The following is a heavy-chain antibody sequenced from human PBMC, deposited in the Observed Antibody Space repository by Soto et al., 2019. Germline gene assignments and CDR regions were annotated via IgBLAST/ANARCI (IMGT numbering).Heavy chain of an antibody. J-gene: IGHJ6*03. CDR2: ISWNSGSI. D-gene: IGHD6-13*01. V-gene: IGHV3-9*01. Sequence: EVQLVESRGGLVQPGRSLRLSCAASGFTFDDYAMHWVRQAPGKGLEWVSGISWNSGSIGYADSVKGRFTISRDNAKNSLYLQMNSLRAEDTALYYCAAAAGDSYYYYYMDVWGKGTTVTVSS. CDR3: AAAAGDSYYYYYMDV. CDR1: GFTFDDYA.